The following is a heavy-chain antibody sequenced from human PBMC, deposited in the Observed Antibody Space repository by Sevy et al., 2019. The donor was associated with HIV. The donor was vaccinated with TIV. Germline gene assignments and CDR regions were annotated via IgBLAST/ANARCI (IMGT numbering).Heavy chain of an antibody. Sequence: GGSLRLSCAASGFTFSSYWMSWVRQAPGKGLEWVANIKQDGSEKYYVDSVKGRFTISRDNAKNSLYLQMNGLRAEDTAVYYCARDGRRIMITFGGVIARPNWFDPWGQRTLVTASS. D-gene: IGHD3-16*02. J-gene: IGHJ5*02. CDR2: IKQDGSEK. V-gene: IGHV3-7*03. CDR3: ARDGRRIMITFGGVIARPNWFDP. CDR1: GFTFSSYW.